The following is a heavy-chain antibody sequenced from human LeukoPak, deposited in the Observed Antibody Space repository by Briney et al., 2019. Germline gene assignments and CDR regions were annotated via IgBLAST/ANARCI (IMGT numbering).Heavy chain of an antibody. D-gene: IGHD1-26*01. V-gene: IGHV3-23*01. CDR1: GFTFSSYA. J-gene: IGHJ4*02. CDR2: ISGSGGST. CDR3: AKPKSGSYYEGGYFDY. Sequence: PGGSLRLSCAASGFTFSSYAMSWVRQAPGKGLEWVSAISGSGGSTYYADSVKGRFTISRDNSKNTLYLQMNSLRAEDTAVYYCAKPKSGSYYEGGYFDYWGQGTLVTVSS.